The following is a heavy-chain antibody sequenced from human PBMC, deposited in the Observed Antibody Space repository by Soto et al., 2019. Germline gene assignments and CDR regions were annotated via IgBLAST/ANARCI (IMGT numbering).Heavy chain of an antibody. CDR1: GYSFTSYW. Sequence: GESLKISCKGSGYSFTSYWLGWVRQMPGKGLAWMGIIYPGDSDTRYSPSIQGQVTIPADKSINTAYLQWSSLKASDTAMYYCARRGAARAGDAFDIWGQGTMVTVSS. J-gene: IGHJ3*02. CDR3: ARRGAARAGDAFDI. V-gene: IGHV5-51*01. CDR2: IYPGDSDT. D-gene: IGHD6-6*01.